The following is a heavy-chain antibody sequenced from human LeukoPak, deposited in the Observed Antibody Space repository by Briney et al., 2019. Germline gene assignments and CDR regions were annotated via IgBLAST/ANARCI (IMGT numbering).Heavy chain of an antibody. V-gene: IGHV3-48*03. D-gene: IGHD2/OR15-2a*01. CDR1: GFTFSSYE. Sequence: PGGSLRLSCAASGFTFSSYEMNWVRQAPGKGLEWVSYISSSGSTIYYADSVKGRFTISRDNAKNSLYLQMNSLRAEDTAVYYCAREGNWVWFDPWGQGTLVTVSS. CDR3: AREGNWVWFDP. J-gene: IGHJ5*02. CDR2: ISSSGSTI.